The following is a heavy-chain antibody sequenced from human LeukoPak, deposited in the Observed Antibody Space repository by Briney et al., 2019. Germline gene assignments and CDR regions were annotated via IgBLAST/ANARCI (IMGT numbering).Heavy chain of an antibody. V-gene: IGHV3-23*01. D-gene: IGHD3-10*01. CDR2: ISNSGDAT. Sequence: GGSLRLSCAASGFTFSSYSMKWVRQAPGKGLEWVSTISNSGDATFYADSVKGRFTISRDNSKNTLYLQMNSLRAEDTAVYYCAKDCSPTYYYGSGSYYYDYWGQGTLVTVSS. J-gene: IGHJ4*02. CDR3: AKDCSPTYYYGSGSYYYDY. CDR1: GFTFSSYS.